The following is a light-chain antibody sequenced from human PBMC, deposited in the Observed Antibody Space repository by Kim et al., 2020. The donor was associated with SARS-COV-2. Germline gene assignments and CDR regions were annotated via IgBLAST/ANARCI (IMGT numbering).Light chain of an antibody. CDR3: QAWDSSTVV. J-gene: IGLJ2*01. V-gene: IGLV3-1*01. CDR2: QDS. CDR1: KLGDKY. Sequence: SYELTQPPTVSVSPGQTASITCSGDKLGDKYACWYQQKPGQSPVLVIYQDSKRPSGIPERFSGSNSGNTATLTISGTQAIDEADYYCQAWDSSTVVFGGVTQLTDL.